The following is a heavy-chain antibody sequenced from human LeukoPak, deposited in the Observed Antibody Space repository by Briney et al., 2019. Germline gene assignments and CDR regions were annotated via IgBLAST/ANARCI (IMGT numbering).Heavy chain of an antibody. V-gene: IGHV1-46*01. Sequence: ASVKVSCKASGYTFTSYYMHWVRQAPGQGLEWMGIINPSGGSTSYAQKFQGRVTITADKSTSTAYMELSGLRSEDTAVYYCASPAFDIWGQGTMVTVSS. CDR1: GYTFTSYY. J-gene: IGHJ3*02. CDR3: ASPAFDI. CDR2: INPSGGST.